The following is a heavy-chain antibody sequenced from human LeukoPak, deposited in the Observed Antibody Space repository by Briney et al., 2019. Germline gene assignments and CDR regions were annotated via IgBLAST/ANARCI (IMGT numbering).Heavy chain of an antibody. CDR3: ARDRDGYNYPFDY. CDR2: INHSGST. J-gene: IGHJ4*02. Sequence: SEILSLTCAVYGGSFSGYYWSWIRQPPGKGLEWIGEINHSGSTNYNPSLKSRVTISVDTSKNQFSLKLSSVTAADTAVYYCARDRDGYNYPFDYWGQGTLVTVSS. CDR1: GGSFSGYY. V-gene: IGHV4-34*01. D-gene: IGHD5-24*01.